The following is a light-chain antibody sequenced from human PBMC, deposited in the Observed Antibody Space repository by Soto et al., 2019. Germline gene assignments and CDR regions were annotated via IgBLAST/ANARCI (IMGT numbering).Light chain of an antibody. J-gene: IGKJ5*01. Sequence: EVVLTQSPGTLSVSPGERATLSCRASQSVSTNLAWYQQKPGQVPRLLISGASTRATDIPVRFSGSGSGTEFTPTISSLQSEDFAVYYCQQFDKWPFTFGQGTRLEMK. V-gene: IGKV3-15*01. CDR3: QQFDKWPFT. CDR1: QSVSTN. CDR2: GAS.